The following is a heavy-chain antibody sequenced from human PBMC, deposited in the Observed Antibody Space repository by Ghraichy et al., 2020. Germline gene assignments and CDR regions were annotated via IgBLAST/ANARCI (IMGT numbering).Heavy chain of an antibody. CDR3: ARNVGELRYYYMDV. V-gene: IGHV4-39*07. D-gene: IGHD1-7*01. CDR1: GGSISSSSYY. Sequence: SETLSLTCTVSGGSISSSSYYWGWIRQPPGKGLEWIGSIYYSGSTYYNPSLKSRVTISVDTSKNQFSLKLSSVTAADTAVYYCARNVGELRYYYMDVWGKGTTVTVSS. J-gene: IGHJ6*03. CDR2: IYYSGST.